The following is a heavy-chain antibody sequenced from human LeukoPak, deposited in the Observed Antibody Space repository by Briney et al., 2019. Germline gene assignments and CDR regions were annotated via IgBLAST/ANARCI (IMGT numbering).Heavy chain of an antibody. D-gene: IGHD3-22*01. V-gene: IGHV5-51*01. CDR2: IYPGDSDT. J-gene: IGHJ4*02. CDR1: GYTFTNYW. Sequence: GESLKISCEGYGYTFTNYWIAWVRQMPGKGLEWMGIIYPGDSDTRYSPSFQGQVTISADKSTSTAYLQWGSLKASDTAMYYCARRIPLSGYMDYWGQGTLVSVPS. CDR3: ARRIPLSGYMDY.